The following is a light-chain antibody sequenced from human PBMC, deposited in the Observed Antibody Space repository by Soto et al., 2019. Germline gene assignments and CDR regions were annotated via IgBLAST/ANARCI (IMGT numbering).Light chain of an antibody. CDR1: QSVGSD. V-gene: IGKV3-15*01. J-gene: IGKJ2*01. CDR2: GAS. Sequence: EIVMTQSPATLSVSPGERVTLSCRASQSVGSDLAWYLQKPGQAPSLLVYGASTRATGMPARFSGSGSGTEFTLTISSLQSEDFAVYYCQQYNNWPHTFGQGTKLEI. CDR3: QQYNNWPHT.